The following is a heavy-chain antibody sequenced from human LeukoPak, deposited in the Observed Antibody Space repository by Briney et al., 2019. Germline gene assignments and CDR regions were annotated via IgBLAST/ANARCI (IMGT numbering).Heavy chain of an antibody. J-gene: IGHJ6*02. D-gene: IGHD2-2*03. V-gene: IGHV3-23*01. CDR3: ARGPRGYFGMNV. CDR2: IGGSGETT. CDR1: GFTFSTYG. Sequence: GGSLRLSCAASGFTFSTYGMSWVRQAPGKGLEWVAIIGGSGETTIYGDSVKGRFTTSRDNAKNSLYLQMNRLRVEDTAVYYCARGPRGYFGMNVWGQGTTVTVSS.